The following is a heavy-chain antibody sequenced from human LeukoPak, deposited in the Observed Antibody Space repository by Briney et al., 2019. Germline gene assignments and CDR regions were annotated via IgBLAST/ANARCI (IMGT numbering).Heavy chain of an antibody. V-gene: IGHV4-38-2*01. CDR2: IYHSGST. CDR3: ARGHYYGSGSL. J-gene: IGHJ3*01. Sequence: SETLSLTCAVSGYSISSAYYWGWIRQPPGKGLEWIGSIYHSGSTYYNPSLKSRVTISVDTSKNQFSLKLNSVTAADTAVYYCARGHYYGSGSLWGQGTMVTVSS. CDR1: GYSISSAYY. D-gene: IGHD3-10*01.